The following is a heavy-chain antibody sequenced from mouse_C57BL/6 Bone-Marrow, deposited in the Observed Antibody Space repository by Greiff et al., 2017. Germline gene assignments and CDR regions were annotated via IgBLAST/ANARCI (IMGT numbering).Heavy chain of an antibody. V-gene: IGHV1-80*01. D-gene: IGHD1-1*01. CDR3: ARGRITTVVGDY. J-gene: IGHJ2*01. Sequence: QVQLQQSGAELVKPGASVKISCKASGYAFSSYWMNWVKQRPGKGLEWIGQIYPGDGDTNYNGKFKGKATLTADKSSSTAYMQLSSLTSEDSAVYFCARGRITTVVGDYWGQGTTLTVSS. CDR2: IYPGDGDT. CDR1: GYAFSSYW.